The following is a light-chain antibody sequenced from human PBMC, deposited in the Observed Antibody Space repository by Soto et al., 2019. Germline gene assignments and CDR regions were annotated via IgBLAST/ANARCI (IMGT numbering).Light chain of an antibody. Sequence: DIQVTQSPSTLSASVGDRVTITCRASQGLXSRFAWYQQKPGKAPKMLXYAASTLYTGGPSRFSGSGSGTDFTLTISSLQPEYFATYYCQQANSFTLGFGGGTKVDIK. CDR2: AAS. V-gene: IGKV1-12*01. J-gene: IGKJ4*01. CDR1: QGLXSR. CDR3: QQANSFTLG.